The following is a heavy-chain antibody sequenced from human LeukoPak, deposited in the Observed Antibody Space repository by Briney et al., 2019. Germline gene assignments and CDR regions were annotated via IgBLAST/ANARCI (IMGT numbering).Heavy chain of an antibody. CDR2: ITSNGGTT. CDR1: GFSFSSYA. Sequence: GGSLRLSCSASGFSFSSYAMLWVRQAPGKGLEYVSAITSNGGTTYYADSVKGRFTISRDNSKNTLYLQMSSLRAEDTAVYYCVKSVYSSYYYGSGSFLLWGQGTLVTVSS. CDR3: VKSVYSSYYYGSGSFLL. V-gene: IGHV3-64D*06. D-gene: IGHD3-10*01. J-gene: IGHJ4*02.